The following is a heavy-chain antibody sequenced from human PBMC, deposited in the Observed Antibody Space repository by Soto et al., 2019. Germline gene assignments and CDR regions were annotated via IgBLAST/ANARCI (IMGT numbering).Heavy chain of an antibody. J-gene: IGHJ6*02. CDR3: ARSVVWFGELYYYYGMDV. D-gene: IGHD3-10*01. V-gene: IGHV3-21*01. CDR1: GFTFSSYS. CDR2: ISSSSSYI. Sequence: PGGSLRLSCAASGFTFSSYSMNWVRQAPGKGLEWVSSISSSSSYIYYADSVKGRFTISRDNAKNSLYLQMNSLRAEDTAVYYCARSVVWFGELYYYYGMDVWGQGTTVTSP.